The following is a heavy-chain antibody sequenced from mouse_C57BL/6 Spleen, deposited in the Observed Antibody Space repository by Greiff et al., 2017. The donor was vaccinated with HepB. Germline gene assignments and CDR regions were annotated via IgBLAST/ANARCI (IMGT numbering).Heavy chain of an antibody. CDR1: GYTFTSYD. J-gene: IGHJ2*01. D-gene: IGHD1-1*01. V-gene: IGHV1-85*01. Sequence: QVQLQQSGPELVKPGASVKLSCKASGYTFTSYDINWVKQRPGQGLEWIGWIYPRDGSTKYNENFKGKATLTVDNSSSTAYMELHSLTSEDSAVYFCAKCGYYYCSSYVSFDYWGQGTTLTVSS. CDR3: AKCGYYYCSSYVSFDY. CDR2: IYPRDGST.